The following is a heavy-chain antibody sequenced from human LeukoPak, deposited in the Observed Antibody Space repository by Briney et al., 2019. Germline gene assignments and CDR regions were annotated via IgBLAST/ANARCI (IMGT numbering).Heavy chain of an antibody. CDR2: IWYDGSNK. CDR3: ARGPHGDYGARAFDI. Sequence: PGGSLRLSCAASGFTFSSYGMHWVRQAPGKGLEWVAVIWYDGSNKYYADSVKGRFTISRDNSKNTLYLQMNSLRAEDTAVYYYARGPHGDYGARAFDIWGQGTMVTVSS. D-gene: IGHD4-17*01. CDR1: GFTFSSYG. V-gene: IGHV3-33*01. J-gene: IGHJ3*02.